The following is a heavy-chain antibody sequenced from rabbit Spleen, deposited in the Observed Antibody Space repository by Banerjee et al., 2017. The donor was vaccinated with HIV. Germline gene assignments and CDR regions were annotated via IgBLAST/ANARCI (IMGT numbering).Heavy chain of an antibody. J-gene: IGHJ6*01. CDR1: GFSFSSNW. D-gene: IGHD8-1*01. Sequence: LEESGGGLVKPGGTLTLTCTVSGFSFSSNWICWVRQAPGKGLEWIACIDTNDGDTDYANWPKGRFTISITSSTTVTLQMTSLTAADTATYFCAKSDAGGSWSLDFWGPGTLVTVS. CDR2: IDTNDGDT. V-gene: IGHV1S45*01. CDR3: AKSDAGGSWSLDF.